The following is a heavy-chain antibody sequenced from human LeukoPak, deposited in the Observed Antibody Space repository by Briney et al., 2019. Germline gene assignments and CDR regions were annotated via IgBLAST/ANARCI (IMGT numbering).Heavy chain of an antibody. CDR3: VRGYGDGFYFDY. CDR1: GYTFTAYY. J-gene: IGHJ4*02. D-gene: IGHD4-17*01. V-gene: IGHV1-2*02. Sequence: ASVKVSCKASGYTFTAYYMHWVRQAPGQGLEWMGWINPNSGGTNYAQKFQGRVTMTRDTSISTAYMELSGLRSDDTAVYYCVRGYGDGFYFDYWGQGTLVTVSS. CDR2: INPNSGGT.